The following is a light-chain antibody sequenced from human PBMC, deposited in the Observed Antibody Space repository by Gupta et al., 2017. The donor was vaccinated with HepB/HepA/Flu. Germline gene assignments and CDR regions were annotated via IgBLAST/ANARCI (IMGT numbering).Light chain of an antibody. V-gene: IGKV1-39*01. CDR3: QKSYRPPRT. CDR1: QTIDFY. J-gene: IGKJ3*01. Sequence: DIQLTQSPASLSASVGDRVTITCRASQTIDFYVNWFQQKPGEAPKLLIYAASTLQSGVPSRCSGRGSGKVCTLTSISLKPEDVATYFWQKSYRPPRTFGPGTTVEI. CDR2: AAS.